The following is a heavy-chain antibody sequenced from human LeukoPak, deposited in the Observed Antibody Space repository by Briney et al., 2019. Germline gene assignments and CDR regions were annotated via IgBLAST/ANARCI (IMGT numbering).Heavy chain of an antibody. CDR1: GYTFTSYY. CDR2: INPSGGST. D-gene: IGHD6-19*01. J-gene: IGHJ4*02. CDR3: ARAGRSSGWYDYFDY. V-gene: IGHV1-46*01. Sequence: ASVKVSCKASGYTFTSYYMHWVRQAPGQGLEWMGIINPSGGSTGYAQKFQGRVTMTRDTSTSTVYMELSSLRSEDTAVYYCARAGRSSGWYDYFDYWGQGTLVTVSS.